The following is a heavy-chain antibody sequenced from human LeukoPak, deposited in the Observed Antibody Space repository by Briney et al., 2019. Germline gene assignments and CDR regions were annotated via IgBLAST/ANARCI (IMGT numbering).Heavy chain of an antibody. CDR1: GFIVSSDY. V-gene: IGHV3-53*01. D-gene: IGHD3-22*01. CDR3: AREKAYYYDSSGAFDI. CDR2: IYSGGNT. Sequence: GGSLRLSCAVSGFIVSSDYMSWVRQAPGKGLEWVSVIYSGGNTYYADSVKGRFTISRDTSKNTLYLQMNSLRAEDTAIYYCAREKAYYYDSSGAFDIWGQGTMVTVSS. J-gene: IGHJ3*02.